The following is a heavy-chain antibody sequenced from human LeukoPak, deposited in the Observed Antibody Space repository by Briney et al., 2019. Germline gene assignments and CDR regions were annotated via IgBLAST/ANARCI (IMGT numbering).Heavy chain of an antibody. CDR3: ASSGSYYFDY. CDR2: IYYSGST. V-gene: IGHV4-31*03. D-gene: IGHD1-26*01. J-gene: IGHJ4*02. CDR1: GGSISSGGYS. Sequence: SETLSLTCTVSGGSISSGGYSWSWIRQHPGKGLEWIGYIYYSGSTYYNPSLKSRVTISVDTSKNQFSLKLSSVTAADTAVYYCASSGSYYFDYWGQGTLVTVSS.